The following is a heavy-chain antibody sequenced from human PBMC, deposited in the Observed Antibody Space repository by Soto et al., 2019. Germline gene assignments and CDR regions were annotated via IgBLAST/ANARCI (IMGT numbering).Heavy chain of an antibody. D-gene: IGHD1-26*01. CDR2: IYHSGTT. J-gene: IGHJ4*02. V-gene: IGHV4-31*03. Sequence: SETLSLTCSVSGGSVSSDGSYWAWIRQHPGEGLEWIGHIYHSGTTYYSPSLQSRLIISVDNSKNTLYLQMNSLRAEDTAVYYCANVGALPAYWGQGTLVTVSS. CDR3: ANVGALPAY. CDR1: GGSVSSDGSY.